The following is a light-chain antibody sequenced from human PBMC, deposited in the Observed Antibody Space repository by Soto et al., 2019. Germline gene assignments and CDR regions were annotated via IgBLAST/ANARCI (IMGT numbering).Light chain of an antibody. CDR1: QSVSDN. V-gene: IGKV3-15*01. J-gene: IGKJ5*01. Sequence: EVLMTQSPDTLYVSPGERVTLSCRASQSVSDNLAWYQRKPGQGPRLLVYRASTRTLGIPARFSGSESGTEFTLTISSLQSEDFAVYYCQQYNSWPITFGQGTRLEIK. CDR2: RAS. CDR3: QQYNSWPIT.